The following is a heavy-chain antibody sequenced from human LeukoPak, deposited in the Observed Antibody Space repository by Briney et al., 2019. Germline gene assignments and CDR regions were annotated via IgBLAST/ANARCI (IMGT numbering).Heavy chain of an antibody. CDR3: ARDQGSLTRSWYTGY. V-gene: IGHV1-2*06. CDR2: INPYSGDT. Sequence: GASVKVSCKGSGYTFTGYHIHWVRQAPGQGLEWMGRINPYSGDTNFAQKFQGRVTMTRGTSITTAYMDLSSLTPDDTAVYFCARDQGSLTRSWYTGYWGQGTQVTVSS. D-gene: IGHD6-13*01. CDR1: GYTFTGYH. J-gene: IGHJ4*02.